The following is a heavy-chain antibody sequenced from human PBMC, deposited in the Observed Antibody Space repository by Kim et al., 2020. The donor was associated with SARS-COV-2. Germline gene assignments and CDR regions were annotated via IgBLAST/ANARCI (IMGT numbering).Heavy chain of an antibody. CDR3: ARAVGITMVRGVIPPDYGMDV. CDR2: ILPIFGTA. CDR1: GGTFSSYA. V-gene: IGHV1-69*13. J-gene: IGHJ6*02. Sequence: SVKVSCKASGGTFSSYAISWVRQAPGQGLEWMGGILPIFGTANYAQKFQGRVTITADESTSTAYMELSSLRSEDTAVYYCARAVGITMVRGVIPPDYGMDVWGQGTTVTVSS. D-gene: IGHD3-10*01.